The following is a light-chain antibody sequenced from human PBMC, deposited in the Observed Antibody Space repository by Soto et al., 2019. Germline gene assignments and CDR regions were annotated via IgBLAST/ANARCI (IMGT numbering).Light chain of an antibody. J-gene: IGKJ1*01. V-gene: IGKV1-5*01. Sequence: DIQMTQSPSTLSGSVGDRVTITCRASQTISSWLAWYQQKPGKAPKLLIYDVSTLESGVPSRFSGSGSGTEFTLTISSLQPDDFATYYCQHYNSYSEAFGQGTKVHIK. CDR1: QTISSW. CDR2: DVS. CDR3: QHYNSYSEA.